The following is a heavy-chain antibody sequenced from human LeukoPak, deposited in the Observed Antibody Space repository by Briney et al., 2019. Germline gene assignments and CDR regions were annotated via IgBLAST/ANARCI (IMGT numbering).Heavy chain of an antibody. V-gene: IGHV2-5*01. CDR3: VHDIPRGEGFQH. D-gene: IGHD2-2*01. CDR2: IYGNDDK. Sequence: SGPTLVKPTQTLTLTCTFSGFSLSTSGVGVGWVRQPPGKALQWLALIYGNDDKRYSPSLKNRLTISKDSSTSPVVLTMTNMDPVDTATYYCVHDIPRGEGFQHWGQGTLVTVSS. J-gene: IGHJ1*01. CDR1: GFSLSTSGVG.